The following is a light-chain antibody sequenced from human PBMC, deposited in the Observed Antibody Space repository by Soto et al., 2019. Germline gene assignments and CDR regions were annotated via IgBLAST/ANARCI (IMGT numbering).Light chain of an antibody. CDR1: SSDVGTYYF. Sequence: QSALTQPASVSGSLGQSITISCTGSSSDVGTYYFVSWYQQHPGKAPKLMIYEGTKRPSGVSDRFSGSKSGNTASMTISGLQAEDEANYYCCSYAGNNIFVFGTGTKVTVL. V-gene: IGLV2-23*01. J-gene: IGLJ1*01. CDR3: CSYAGNNIFV. CDR2: EGT.